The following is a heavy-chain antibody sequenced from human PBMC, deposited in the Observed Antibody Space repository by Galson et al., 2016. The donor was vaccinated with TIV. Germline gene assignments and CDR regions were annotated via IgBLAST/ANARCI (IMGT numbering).Heavy chain of an antibody. CDR1: GFTFSAYN. CDR3: ARESDDYNPFLRL. CDR2: IHRSSHYE. Sequence: SLRLSCAASGFTFSAYNMDWVRQAPGKGLEWVSSIHRSSHYEYYGDSLKGRFTISRDNAKNSLFLQMDNLRAEDTANYCARESDDYNPFLRLWGQGTLVTVSS. V-gene: IGHV3-21*01. D-gene: IGHD5-24*01. J-gene: IGHJ4*02.